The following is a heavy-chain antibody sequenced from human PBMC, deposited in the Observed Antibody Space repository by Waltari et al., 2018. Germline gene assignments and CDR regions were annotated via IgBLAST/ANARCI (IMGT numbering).Heavy chain of an antibody. CDR2: IDWDDDK. D-gene: IGHD3-3*01. Sequence: QVTLRESGPALVKPTQTLTLTCTFSWFSLSTSGMCVSWIRQPPGQALEWLALIDWDDDKYYSTSLKTRPTISKDTSKNQVVLTMANMDPVDTATYYCARIRVYDFWSGYSVFYAFDIWGQGTMVTVSS. CDR1: WFSLSTSGMC. J-gene: IGHJ3*02. CDR3: ARIRVYDFWSGYSVFYAFDI. V-gene: IGHV2-70*01.